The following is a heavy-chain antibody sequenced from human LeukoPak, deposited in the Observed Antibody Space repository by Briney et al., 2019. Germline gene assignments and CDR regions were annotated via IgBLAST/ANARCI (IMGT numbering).Heavy chain of an antibody. Sequence: GGSLRLSCAASGFTVSSNYMTWVRQAPGKGLEWVSVIYGGGSTYYGDSVKGRFTISRQTSKNTLYLQMNGLRAEDTAVYYCSRLVGATYFDYWGQGTLVTVSS. CDR1: GFTVSSNY. J-gene: IGHJ4*02. CDR2: IYGGGST. D-gene: IGHD1-26*01. CDR3: SRLVGATYFDY. V-gene: IGHV3-53*04.